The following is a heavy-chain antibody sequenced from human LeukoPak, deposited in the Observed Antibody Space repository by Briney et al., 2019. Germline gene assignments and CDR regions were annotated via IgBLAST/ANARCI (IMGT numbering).Heavy chain of an antibody. J-gene: IGHJ4*02. Sequence: PGGSLRLSCAASGFTFSSYAMSWVRQAPGKGLEWVSAISGSGGSTYYADSVKGRFTISRDNSKNTLYLQMNSLRAEDTAVYYCAKDSLGLAYCGGDCYSPFDYWGQGTLVTVSS. V-gene: IGHV3-23*01. CDR1: GFTFSSYA. D-gene: IGHD2-21*02. CDR3: AKDSLGLAYCGGDCYSPFDY. CDR2: ISGSGGST.